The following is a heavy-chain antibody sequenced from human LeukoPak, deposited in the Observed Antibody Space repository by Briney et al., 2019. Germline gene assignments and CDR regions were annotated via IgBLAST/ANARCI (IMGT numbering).Heavy chain of an antibody. CDR1: GGSFSGYY. CDR2: INHSGST. Sequence: SETLSLTCAVYGGSFSGYYWSWIRQPPGKGLEWIGEINHSGSTNYNPSLKSRVTISVDTSKNQFSLKLSSVTAADTAVYYCARGRGYCTNGVCYIRSYYYYYYMDVWGKGTTVTVSS. J-gene: IGHJ6*03. D-gene: IGHD2-8*01. CDR3: ARGRGYCTNGVCYIRSYYYYYYMDV. V-gene: IGHV4-34*01.